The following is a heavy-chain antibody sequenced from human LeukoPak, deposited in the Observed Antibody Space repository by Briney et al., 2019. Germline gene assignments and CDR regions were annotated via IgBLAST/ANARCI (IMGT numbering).Heavy chain of an antibody. CDR3: ARCGVVTAILPTSGRAFDI. V-gene: IGHV1-69*06. D-gene: IGHD2-21*02. J-gene: IGHJ3*02. CDR1: GGTFSTYV. Sequence: SVKVSCKASGGTFSTYVISWVRQAPGQGLEWMGGIIPVFGTANYAEKFQDRATITADKSTSTAYMELSSLRSEDTAMYYCARCGVVTAILPTSGRAFDIWGQGTMVTVSS. CDR2: IIPVFGTA.